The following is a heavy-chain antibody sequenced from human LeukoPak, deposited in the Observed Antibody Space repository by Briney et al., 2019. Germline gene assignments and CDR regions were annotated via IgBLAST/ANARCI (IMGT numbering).Heavy chain of an antibody. D-gene: IGHD3-22*01. CDR1: GYTFTYYY. J-gene: IGHJ4*02. V-gene: IGHV1-2*02. CDR2: INPNSGGT. CDR3: VPHNSGSSPYFDY. Sequence: ASLKLSCKASGYTFTYYYMHWVRQAPGQGLEWMRWINPNSGGTNYAQKFQCRVIMTRDKSISTAYMELTRLRSDDTAVYYCVPHNSGSSPYFDYWGQGSLVTVSS.